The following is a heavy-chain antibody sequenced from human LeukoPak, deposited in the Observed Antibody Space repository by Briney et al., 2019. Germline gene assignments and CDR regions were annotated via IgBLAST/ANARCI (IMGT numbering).Heavy chain of an antibody. CDR2: IWYDGSNK. CDR1: GFTFSSYG. CDR3: ARDFCGGDCYVGDY. V-gene: IGHV3-33*01. J-gene: IGHJ4*02. D-gene: IGHD2-21*02. Sequence: GGPLRLSCAASGFTFSSYGMHWVRQAPGKGLEWVAVIWYDGSNKYYADSVKGRFTISRDNSKNTLYLQMNSLRAEDTAVYYCARDFCGGDCYVGDYWGQGTLVTVSS.